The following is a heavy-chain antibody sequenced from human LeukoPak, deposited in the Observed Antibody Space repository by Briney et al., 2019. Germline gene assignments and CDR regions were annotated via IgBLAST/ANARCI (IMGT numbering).Heavy chain of an antibody. J-gene: IGHJ4*02. D-gene: IGHD3-9*01. CDR3: ARGGDILTGYSDY. CDR2: IYYSGST. V-gene: IGHV4-31*03. Sequence: PSETLSLTCTVSGGSISSGGYYWSWIRQHPGKGLEWIGYIYYSGSTYYNPSLKSRVTISVDTSKNQFSLKLSSVTAADTAVYYCARGGDILTGYSDYWGQGTLVTVSS. CDR1: GGSISSGGYY.